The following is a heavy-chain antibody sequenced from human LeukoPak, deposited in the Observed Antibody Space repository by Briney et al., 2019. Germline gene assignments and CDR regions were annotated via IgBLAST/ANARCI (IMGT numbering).Heavy chain of an antibody. Sequence: GGSLRLSCTVSGFTVSSNSMSWARQAPGKGLEWVSFIYSGGSTQYSDSVKGRFTISRDNSKNTLYLQMNSLKAEGTAVYYCARRAGDYSHPYDYWGQGTLVTVSS. CDR2: IYSGGST. D-gene: IGHD3-22*01. V-gene: IGHV3-53*01. J-gene: IGHJ4*02. CDR3: ARRAGDYSHPYDY. CDR1: GFTVSSNS.